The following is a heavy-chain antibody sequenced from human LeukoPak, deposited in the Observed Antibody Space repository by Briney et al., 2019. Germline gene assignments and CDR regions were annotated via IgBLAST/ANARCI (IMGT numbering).Heavy chain of an antibody. CDR2: IIPIFGTA. D-gene: IGHD1-26*01. Sequence: SVKVSCKASGGTFSSYAISWVRQAPGQGLEWMGGIIPIFGTANYAQKFQGRVTITTDESTSTAYMELSSLRSEDTAVYYCTRDREVGSTTEGFWYFDLWGRGTLVTVSS. V-gene: IGHV1-69*05. J-gene: IGHJ2*01. CDR1: GGTFSSYA. CDR3: TRDREVGSTTEGFWYFDL.